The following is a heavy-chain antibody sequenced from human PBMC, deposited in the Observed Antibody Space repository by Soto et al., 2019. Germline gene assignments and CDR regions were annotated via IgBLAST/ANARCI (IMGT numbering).Heavy chain of an antibody. D-gene: IGHD3-22*01. CDR2: IYYSGST. CDR1: GGSISSYY. Sequence: SLTCTVSGGSISSYYWSWIRQPPGKGLEWIGYIYYSGSTNYNPSLKSRVTISVDTSKNQFSLKLSSVTAADTAVYYCARATRITLIGPPYYFDYWGQGTLVTVSS. V-gene: IGHV4-59*01. J-gene: IGHJ4*02. CDR3: ARATRITLIGPPYYFDY.